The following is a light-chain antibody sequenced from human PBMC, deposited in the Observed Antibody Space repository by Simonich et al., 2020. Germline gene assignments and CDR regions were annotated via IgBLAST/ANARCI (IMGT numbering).Light chain of an antibody. CDR2: WAT. Sequence: IVMTQSPDSLAVSLGERATINCTFSQTVLYSSNNKNYLAWYQQKPRQPPKLLIYWATTRESGVPDRCRGSGSGTDFTLTISRLRAEDVAVYYCQLYYSTPLTFGGGTKVEIK. CDR3: QLYYSTPLT. J-gene: IGKJ4*01. V-gene: IGKV4-1*01. CDR1: QTVLYSSNNKNY.